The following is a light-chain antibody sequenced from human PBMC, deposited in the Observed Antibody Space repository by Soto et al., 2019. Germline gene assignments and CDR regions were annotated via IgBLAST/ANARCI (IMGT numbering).Light chain of an antibody. CDR2: GAS. Sequence: EIVMTQSPATLSVSPGERATLSCRASQSVSSNLAWYQQKPGQAPRLLIYGASTRATGIPARFSGSGSGTEFTLTISSRQSEDFAVYYCPQYNNWPLPFTVGPGTKVDIK. CDR3: PQYNNWPLPFT. CDR1: QSVSSN. V-gene: IGKV3-15*01. J-gene: IGKJ3*01.